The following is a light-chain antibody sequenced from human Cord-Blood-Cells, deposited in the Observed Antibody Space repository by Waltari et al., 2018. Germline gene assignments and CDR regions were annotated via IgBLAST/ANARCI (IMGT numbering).Light chain of an antibody. CDR3: QQLNSYIFT. J-gene: IGKJ3*01. CDR2: AAS. V-gene: IGKV1-9*01. Sequence: DIQLTQSPSFLSASVGDRVTITCRVSQGISSYLAWYQQKPGKAPKLLIYAASTLQSGVPSRFSGSGSGTEFTLTISSLQPEDFATYYCQQLNSYIFTFGPGTKVDIK. CDR1: QGISSY.